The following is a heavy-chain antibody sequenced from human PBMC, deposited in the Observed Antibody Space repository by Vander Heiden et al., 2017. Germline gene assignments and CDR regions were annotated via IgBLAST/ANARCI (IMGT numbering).Heavy chain of an antibody. J-gene: IGHJ4*02. CDR1: VVTVSSTY. Sequence: ELQLVETGRGLPQPGVHLRLSGPASVVTVSSTYLRWVPQAPGKGLEWVAVNYSGGSTYYADSVKGRVTISRDNAKNTLYLQMNSLRAEDRAVYYCARIWFGAPRDWGQGTLVTVSS. D-gene: IGHD3-10*01. CDR2: NYSGGST. V-gene: IGHV3-53*02. CDR3: ARIWFGAPRD.